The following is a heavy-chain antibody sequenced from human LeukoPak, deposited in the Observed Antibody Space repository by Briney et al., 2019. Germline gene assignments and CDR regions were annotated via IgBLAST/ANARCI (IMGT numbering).Heavy chain of an antibody. J-gene: IGHJ4*02. CDR3: AKDEYPILTGYYSY. CDR1: GFTVSSNY. CDR2: ISGSGGST. V-gene: IGHV3-23*01. Sequence: GGSLRLSCAASGFTVSSNYMSWVRQAPGKGLEWVSAISGSGGSTYYADSVKGRFTISRDNSKNTLYLQMNSLRAEDTAVYYCAKDEYPILTGYYSYWGQGTLVTVSS. D-gene: IGHD3-9*01.